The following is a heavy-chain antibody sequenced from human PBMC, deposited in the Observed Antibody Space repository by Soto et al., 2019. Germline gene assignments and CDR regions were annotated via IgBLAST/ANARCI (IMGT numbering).Heavy chain of an antibody. V-gene: IGHV5-51*03. CDR2: IYPGDSDT. J-gene: IGHJ6*02. CDR1: GYSFTSYW. CDR3: ARRMRVRARHLYGMDV. D-gene: IGHD3-10*01. Sequence: EVQLVQSGAEVKKPGESLKISCKGSGYSFTSYWIGWVRQMPGKGLEWMGIIYPGDSDTRYSPSFQGQVTLSADKSISTAYLQWSSLKASDTAMYYCARRMRVRARHLYGMDVWGQGTTVTVSS.